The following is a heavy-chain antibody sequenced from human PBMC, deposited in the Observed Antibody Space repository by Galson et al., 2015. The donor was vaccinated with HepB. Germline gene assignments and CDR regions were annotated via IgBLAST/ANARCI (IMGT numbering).Heavy chain of an antibody. V-gene: IGHV3-15*01. CDR3: TTDVFFSTFWSWFDP. CDR2: IKSKTDGGTA. J-gene: IGHJ5*02. D-gene: IGHD2-8*02. Sequence: SLRLSCAASGLRFNTTWMSWVRQTPGKGLEWIGRIKSKTDGGTADYAAPVKGRFTIARDDASNTLYLHTNRLKTDDTGVYYCTTDVFFSTFWSWFDPWGQGTLVTVSS. CDR1: GLRFNTTW.